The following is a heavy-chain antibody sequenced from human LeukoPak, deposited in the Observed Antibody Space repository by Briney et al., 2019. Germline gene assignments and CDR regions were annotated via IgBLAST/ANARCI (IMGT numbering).Heavy chain of an antibody. J-gene: IGHJ4*02. CDR2: ISYDGSNK. Sequence: PGGSLRLSCAASGFTFSSYGMHWVRQAPGKGLEWVAVISYDGSNKYYADSVKDRFTISRDNSKNTLYLQMNSLRAEDTAVYYCAKGGYYDSSGYSFDYWGQGTLVTVSS. CDR1: GFTFSSYG. D-gene: IGHD3-22*01. V-gene: IGHV3-30*18. CDR3: AKGGYYDSSGYSFDY.